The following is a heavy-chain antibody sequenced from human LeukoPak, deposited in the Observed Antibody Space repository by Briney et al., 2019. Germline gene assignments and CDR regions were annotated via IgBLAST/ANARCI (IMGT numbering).Heavy chain of an antibody. CDR2: IYYSGST. V-gene: IGHV4-59*01. D-gene: IGHD4-11*01. J-gene: IGHJ5*02. CDR3: ARQSVTRNWFDP. Sequence: SETLSLTCTVSGGSISSYYWSWIRQPPGKGLEWIGYIYYSGSTNYNPSLKSRVTISVDTSKNQFSLKLSSVTAADTAVYYCARQSVTRNWFDPWGQGTLVTVSP. CDR1: GGSISSYY.